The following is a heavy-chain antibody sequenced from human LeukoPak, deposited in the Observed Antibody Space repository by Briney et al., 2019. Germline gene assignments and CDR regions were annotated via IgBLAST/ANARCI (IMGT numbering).Heavy chain of an antibody. D-gene: IGHD6-19*01. CDR3: AKTRWLAEPDPIDY. V-gene: IGHV3-30-3*02. CDR2: ISYDGSNK. CDR1: GFTFSSYA. J-gene: IGHJ4*02. Sequence: GGSLRLSCAASGFTFSSYAMHWVRQAPGKGLEWVALISYDGSNKHYADSVKGRFTISRDNSKNTLYLQMNSLRAEDTAVYYCAKTRWLAEPDPIDYWGQGTLVTVSS.